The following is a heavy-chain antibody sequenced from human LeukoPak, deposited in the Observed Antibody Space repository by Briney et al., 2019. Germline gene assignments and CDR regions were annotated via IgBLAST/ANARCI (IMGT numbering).Heavy chain of an antibody. V-gene: IGHV4-59*01. CDR3: ARAGPQYCSGGSPFCWFDP. Sequence: SETLSLTCTVSGDSISSYYWSWIRQPPGKGLEWIGYIYYSGYTNYNPSLKSRVTISVDTSKNHFSLKLTSVTAADTAVYYCARAGPQYCSGGSPFCWFDPWGQGTLVTVSS. J-gene: IGHJ5*02. D-gene: IGHD2-15*01. CDR2: IYYSGYT. CDR1: GDSISSYY.